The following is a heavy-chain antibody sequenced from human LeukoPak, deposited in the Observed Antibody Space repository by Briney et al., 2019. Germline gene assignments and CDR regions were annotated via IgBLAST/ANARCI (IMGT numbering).Heavy chain of an antibody. CDR2: ISYDGSNK. J-gene: IGHJ4*02. V-gene: IGHV3-30*18. Sequence: GRSLRLSCAAPGFTFSSYGMHWVRQAPGKGLEWVAVISYDGSNKYYADSVKGRFTISRDNSKNTLYLQMNSLRAEDTAVYYCAKGRSYYFDYWGQGTLVTVSS. CDR1: GFTFSSYG. CDR3: AKGRSYYFDY.